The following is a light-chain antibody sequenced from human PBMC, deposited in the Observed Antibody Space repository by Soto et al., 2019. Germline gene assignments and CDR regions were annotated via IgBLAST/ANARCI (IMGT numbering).Light chain of an antibody. CDR2: GAS. CDR1: QSVSSN. V-gene: IGKV3-15*01. CDR3: HQYNNWWT. Sequence: EIVMTQSPATLSVSPVERATLSCRASQSVSSNLAWYQQKPGQAPRLLIYGASTRATGIPARFSGSGSGTEFTLTISSLQSEDFAVYYCHQYNNWWTFGQGTKVEIK. J-gene: IGKJ1*01.